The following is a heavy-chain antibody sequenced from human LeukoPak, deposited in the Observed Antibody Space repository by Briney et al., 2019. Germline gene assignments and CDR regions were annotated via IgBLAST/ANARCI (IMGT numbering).Heavy chain of an antibody. Sequence: GGSLRLPCEASGFTFSSYSMNWVRQAPGKGLEWVSSISGSSSYIYYADSVKGRFTISRDNAKNSLYLQMNSLRAEDTAVYYCARGEDGYNPIDYWGQGTLVTVSS. CDR2: ISGSSSYI. CDR3: ARGEDGYNPIDY. D-gene: IGHD5-24*01. J-gene: IGHJ4*02. CDR1: GFTFSSYS. V-gene: IGHV3-21*01.